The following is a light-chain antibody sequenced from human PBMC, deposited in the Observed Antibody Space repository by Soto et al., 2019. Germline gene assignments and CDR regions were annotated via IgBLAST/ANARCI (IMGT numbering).Light chain of an antibody. Sequence: EIVMTQSPATLSVSPGERATLSCRASQSISSYLAWYHQKPGQAPRLLVYGASTRATGIPARFSGSGSGTEFTLTISSLQSEDFAVYYCLQYNDWPPMYTFGQGTKLEI. CDR2: GAS. V-gene: IGKV3-15*01. CDR1: QSISSY. CDR3: LQYNDWPPMYT. J-gene: IGKJ2*01.